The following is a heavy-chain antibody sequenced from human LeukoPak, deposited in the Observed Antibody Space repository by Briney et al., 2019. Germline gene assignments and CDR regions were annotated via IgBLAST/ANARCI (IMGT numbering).Heavy chain of an antibody. CDR1: GDSINSLDL. D-gene: IGHD3-22*01. CDR2: MYLSGTT. Sequence: SETLSLTCTVSGDSINSLDLWSWVRQPPGKGLEWIGEMYLSGTTHSNPSVKSRVTISIDKSKNQFFLNLSSVTAADTAVYYCARAPSGRYYDSSGYWVYWGQGTLVTVSS. CDR3: ARAPSGRYYDSSGYWVY. V-gene: IGHV4-4*02. J-gene: IGHJ4*02.